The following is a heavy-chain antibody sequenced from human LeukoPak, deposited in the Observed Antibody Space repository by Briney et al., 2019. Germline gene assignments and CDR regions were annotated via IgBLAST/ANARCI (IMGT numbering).Heavy chain of an antibody. CDR2: IYHSGST. D-gene: IGHD1-26*01. Sequence: SETLSPSSAVSGGSISSVPYSWSWIRQPPGKGLEWIGYIYHSGSTYYNPSLKSRVTISVDRSKNQFSLKLTSVTAADTAVYYCVRGVHEVVGGFDYWGQGPLLSVSS. J-gene: IGHJ4*02. CDR1: GGSISSVPYS. V-gene: IGHV4-30-2*01. CDR3: VRGVHEVVGGFDY.